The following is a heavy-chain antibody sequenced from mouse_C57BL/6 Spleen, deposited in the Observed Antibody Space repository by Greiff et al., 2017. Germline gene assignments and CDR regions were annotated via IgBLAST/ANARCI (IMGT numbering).Heavy chain of an antibody. D-gene: IGHD2-4*01. V-gene: IGHV1-82*01. Sequence: VQLQQSGPELVKPGASVKISCKASGYAFSSSWMNWVKQRPGKGLEWIGRIYPGDGDTNYNGKFKGKATLTADKSSSTAYMQLSSLTSEDSAVYVCARNDYERYFDYWGQGTTLTVSS. CDR2: IYPGDGDT. CDR1: GYAFSSSW. CDR3: ARNDYERYFDY. J-gene: IGHJ2*01.